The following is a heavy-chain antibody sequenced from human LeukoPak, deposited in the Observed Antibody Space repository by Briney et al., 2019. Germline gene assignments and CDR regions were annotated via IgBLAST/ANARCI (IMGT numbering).Heavy chain of an antibody. CDR3: ASIYYYDSSGYVSAFDY. CDR1: GGSISSSSYY. Sequence: SETLSLTCTVSGGSISSSSYYWGWIHQPPGKGLEWTGSIYYSGSTYYNPSLKSRVTISVDTSKNQFSLKLSSVTAADTAVYYCASIYYYDSSGYVSAFDYWGQGTLVTVSS. J-gene: IGHJ4*02. V-gene: IGHV4-39*07. CDR2: IYYSGST. D-gene: IGHD3-22*01.